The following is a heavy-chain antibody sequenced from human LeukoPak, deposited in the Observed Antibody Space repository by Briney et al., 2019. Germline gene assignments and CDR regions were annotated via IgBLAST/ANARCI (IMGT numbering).Heavy chain of an antibody. V-gene: IGHV3-23*01. CDR3: AKESGALGAPLYDY. J-gene: IGHJ4*02. CDR2: ISANGGGT. D-gene: IGHD4/OR15-4a*01. Sequence: GGSLRLSCGASGFMFRNYAMSWVRQAPGEGLEWVSGISANGGGTYYADSVKGRFTISRDNSKNMLYLQMNSLRAEDTAVYYCAKESGALGAPLYDYWGQGTLVTGSS. CDR1: GFMFRNYA.